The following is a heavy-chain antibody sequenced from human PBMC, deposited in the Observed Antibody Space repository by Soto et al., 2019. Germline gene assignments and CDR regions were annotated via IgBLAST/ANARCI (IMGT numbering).Heavy chain of an antibody. CDR3: AKGPRNWGVDY. V-gene: IGHV1-8*01. CDR1: GYTFTDYD. J-gene: IGHJ4*02. D-gene: IGHD7-27*01. CDR2: MNPNNGNT. Sequence: QVQLVQSGAEVKKPGASVKVSCKASGYTFTDYDINWFRQATGQGLEWMGWMNPNNGNTGYAQNFQGRVTMTRSTSISTAYMEMSTLGSEDTAVYYCAKGPRNWGVDYWGQGTLVTVSS.